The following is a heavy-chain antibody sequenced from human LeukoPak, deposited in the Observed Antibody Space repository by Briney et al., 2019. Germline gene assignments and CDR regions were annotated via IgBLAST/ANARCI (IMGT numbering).Heavy chain of an antibody. CDR2: IWYDGSNK. CDR3: AKEGAALLEPGHYFDY. V-gene: IGHV3-30*02. CDR1: GFTFSSYG. D-gene: IGHD6-6*01. Sequence: GGSLRLSCAASGFTFSSYGMHWVRQAPGKGLEWVAVIWYDGSNKYYADSVKGRFTISRDNSKNTLYLQMKSLRAEDTAVYYCAKEGAALLEPGHYFDYWGQGTLVTVSS. J-gene: IGHJ4*02.